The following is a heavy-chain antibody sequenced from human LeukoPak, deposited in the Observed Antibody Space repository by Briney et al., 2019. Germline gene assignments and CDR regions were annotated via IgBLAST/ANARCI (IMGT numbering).Heavy chain of an antibody. CDR3: ARDYHDSSGSYGADY. V-gene: IGHV3-23*01. CDR2: ISGSGGTT. J-gene: IGHJ4*02. Sequence: PGGSLRLSCAASGFTFSTYALSWVRQAPGKGLECVSVISGSGGTTHYADSVKGRFTISRDNSKNTLYLQMNSLRAEDTAVYYCARDYHDSSGSYGADYWGQGTLVTVSS. D-gene: IGHD3-22*01. CDR1: GFTFSTYA.